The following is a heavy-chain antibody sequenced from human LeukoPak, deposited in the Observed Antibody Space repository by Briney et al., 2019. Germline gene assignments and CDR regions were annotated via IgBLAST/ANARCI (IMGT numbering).Heavy chain of an antibody. CDR3: AKDRIPYMPAATWFDP. CDR2: ISYDGSNK. V-gene: IGHV3-30*18. CDR1: GFTSSSYW. D-gene: IGHD2-2*01. Sequence: GGSLRLSCAASGFTSSSYWMHWVRQAPGKGLEWVAVISYDGSNKYYADSVKGRFTISRDNSKNTLYLQMNSLRAEDTAVYYCAKDRIPYMPAATWFDPWGQGTLVTVSS. J-gene: IGHJ5*02.